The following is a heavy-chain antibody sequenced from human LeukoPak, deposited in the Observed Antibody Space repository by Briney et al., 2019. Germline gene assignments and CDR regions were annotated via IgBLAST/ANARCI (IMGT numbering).Heavy chain of an antibody. J-gene: IGHJ4*02. CDR2: MKGDGSEA. D-gene: IGHD3-16*01. CDR1: GFTFSNFW. CDR3: ARDWGIGGRPIDC. Sequence: GGSLRLSCATSGFTFSNFWMSWVRQAPGRGLEWVANMKGDGSEAFYVHSVKGRFTISRDNARNSLYLQMNSLRAEDTAVYYCARDWGIGGRPIDCWGQGTLVTFST. V-gene: IGHV3-7*01.